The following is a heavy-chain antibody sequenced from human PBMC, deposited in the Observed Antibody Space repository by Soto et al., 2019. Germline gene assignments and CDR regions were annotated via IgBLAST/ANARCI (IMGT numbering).Heavy chain of an antibody. V-gene: IGHV1-69*13. J-gene: IGHJ4*02. CDR1: GGTFSSYA. CDR3: ARDTPRYSSSWFLDY. Sequence: GALVQVSCKASGGTFSSYAISWVRQAPGQGLEWMGGIIPIFGTANYAQKFQGRVTITADESTSTAYMELSSLRSEYTAVYYFARDTPRYSSSWFLDYWGQGTLVTVSS. CDR2: IIPIFGTA. D-gene: IGHD6-13*01.